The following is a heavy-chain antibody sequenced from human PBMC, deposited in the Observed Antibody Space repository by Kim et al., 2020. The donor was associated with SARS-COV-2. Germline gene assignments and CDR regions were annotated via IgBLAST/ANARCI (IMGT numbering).Heavy chain of an antibody. CDR2: VFYRGKT. D-gene: IGHD3-16*01. Sequence: SETLSLTCTVSGGSISSSSYYWGWIRQPPGKGLEWLGSVFYRGKTNYNSSLKSRVTIFVDTSKNQFSLKVTSVTATDTAVYFCARRFDYAGYNGRFDPWGQGILVTVSS. V-gene: IGHV4-39*01. J-gene: IGHJ5*02. CDR3: ARRFDYAGYNGRFDP. CDR1: GGSISSSSYY.